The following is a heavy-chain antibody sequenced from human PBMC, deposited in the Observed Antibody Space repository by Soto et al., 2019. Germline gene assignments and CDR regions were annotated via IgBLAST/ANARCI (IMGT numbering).Heavy chain of an antibody. CDR3: ARDLGYGDFLDYFDY. J-gene: IGHJ4*02. CDR1: GFTFSSYS. V-gene: IGHV3-21*01. CDR2: ISSSSSYI. Sequence: PGGSLRLSCAASGFTFSSYSMNWVRQAPGKGLEWVSSISSSSSYIYYADSVKGRFTISRDNAKNSLYLQMNSLRAEDTAVYYCARDLGYGDFLDYFDYWGQGTLVTVSS. D-gene: IGHD4-17*01.